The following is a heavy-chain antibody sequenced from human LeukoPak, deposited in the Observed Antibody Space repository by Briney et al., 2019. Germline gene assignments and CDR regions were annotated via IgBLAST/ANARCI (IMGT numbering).Heavy chain of an antibody. CDR2: IYYSVDT. D-gene: IGHD3-22*01. J-gene: IGHJ4*02. Sequence: SETLSLTCAVSGDSIIGSYWSWIRQAPGKGLEWIGYIYYSVDTDYNPSLKSRVTISVGMSKKQISLRLTSVTAADTAVYYCARRRYYDSSGYNPTYYFDYWGQGIPVTVSS. CDR1: GDSIIGSY. V-gene: IGHV4-59*01. CDR3: ARRRYYDSSGYNPTYYFDY.